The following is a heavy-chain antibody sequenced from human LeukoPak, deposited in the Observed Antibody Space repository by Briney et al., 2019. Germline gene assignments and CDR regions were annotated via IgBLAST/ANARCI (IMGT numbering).Heavy chain of an antibody. J-gene: IGHJ4*02. CDR2: ISSSSSYI. CDR1: GFTFSSYA. Sequence: GGSLRLSCAASGFTFSSYAMSWVRQAPGKGLEWVSSISSSSSYIYYADSVKGRFTISRDNAKNSLYLQMNSLRAEDTAVYYCARLAFPHRGSTDYWGQGTLVTVSS. CDR3: ARLAFPHRGSTDY. V-gene: IGHV3-21*01.